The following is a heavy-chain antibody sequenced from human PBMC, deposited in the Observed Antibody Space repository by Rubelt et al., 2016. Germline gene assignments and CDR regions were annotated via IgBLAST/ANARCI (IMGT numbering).Heavy chain of an antibody. J-gene: IGHJ4*02. Sequence: QVQLQESGPGLVKPSETLSLTCTVSGGSISSYYWSWIRKPPGKGLEWIGYIYYSGSTNYNPSLKSRVTISVDTTKNQFSLKRGSVTAAETAVYFCARSPPWGSENYYAANFDYCGQGSLVSV. D-gene: IGHD3-10*01. V-gene: IGHV4-59*01. CDR2: IYYSGST. CDR3: ARSPPWGSENYYAANFDY. CDR1: GGSISSYY.